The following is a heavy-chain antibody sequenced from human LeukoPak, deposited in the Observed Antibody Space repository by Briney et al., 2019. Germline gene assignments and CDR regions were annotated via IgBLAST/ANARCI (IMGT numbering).Heavy chain of an antibody. CDR3: AARGRYYVPFDY. J-gene: IGHJ4*02. D-gene: IGHD1-26*01. CDR1: GGFISSTNYY. CDR2: IYHSGST. V-gene: IGHV4-39*02. Sequence: PSETLSLTCTVSGGFISSTNYYWGWVPQPPGKGLEWIGSIYHSGSTYYNPSLKSRVTISVDTPKNHFSLRLSSVTAADSAVYYCAARGRYYVPFDYWGQGTLVTVSS.